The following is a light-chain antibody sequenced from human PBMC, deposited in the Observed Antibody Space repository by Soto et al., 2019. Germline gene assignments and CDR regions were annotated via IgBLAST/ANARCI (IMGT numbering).Light chain of an antibody. J-gene: IGLJ3*02. V-gene: IGLV3-21*01. CDR1: NIGSKS. CDR3: QVWDISSGHVV. Sequence: SYELTQPPSVSVAPGKTASVACGGSNIGSKSVHWYQKKSGQAPVLVMYYDSDRPSGIPERFSGSNSGNTATLTISRVEDGDEADDYCQVWDISSGHVVFGGGTKLTVL. CDR2: YDS.